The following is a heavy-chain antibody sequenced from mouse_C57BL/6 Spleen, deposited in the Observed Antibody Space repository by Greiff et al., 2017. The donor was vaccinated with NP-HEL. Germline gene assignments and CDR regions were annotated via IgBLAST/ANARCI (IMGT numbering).Heavy chain of an antibody. J-gene: IGHJ2*01. Sequence: VKLMESGPGLVQPSQSLSITCTVSGFSLTSYGVHWVRQPPGKGLEWLGVIWSGGSTDYNAAFISRLSISKDNSKSQVFFKMNSLQADDTAIYYCAKNSYGSSYYFDYWGQGTTLTVSS. V-gene: IGHV2-4*01. D-gene: IGHD1-1*01. CDR1: GFSLTSYG. CDR2: IWSGGST. CDR3: AKNSYGSSYYFDY.